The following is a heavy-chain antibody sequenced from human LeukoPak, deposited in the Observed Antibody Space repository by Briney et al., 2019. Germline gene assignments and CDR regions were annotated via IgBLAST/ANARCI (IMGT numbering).Heavy chain of an antibody. CDR3: ASISESLHYFDY. D-gene: IGHD1-14*01. J-gene: IGHJ4*02. Sequence: GGSLRLSCAASGFTFISYAIHWVRQAPGKGLEWVAIISYDGSIKYYADSVKGRFTVSRDNSKNTAYLQMNSLRGEDTAVYYCASISESLHYFDYWGQGTLVTVSS. CDR1: GFTFISYA. V-gene: IGHV3-30*04. CDR2: ISYDGSIK.